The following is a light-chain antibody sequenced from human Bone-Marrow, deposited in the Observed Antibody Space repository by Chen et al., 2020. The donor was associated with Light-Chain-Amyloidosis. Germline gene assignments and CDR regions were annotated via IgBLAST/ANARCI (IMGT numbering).Light chain of an antibody. CDR1: QDIRNY. V-gene: IGKV1-33*01. CDR3: QQYDNLPLT. J-gene: IGKJ4*01. Sequence: DIQMTQSPSSLSASVGDRVTITCQASQDIRNYLNWYQQKPGKAPKLLIYDESNLETGVTSRFSGSGSGTGFTFTISSLQPEDIATYYCQQYDNLPLTCGGGTKVEIK. CDR2: DES.